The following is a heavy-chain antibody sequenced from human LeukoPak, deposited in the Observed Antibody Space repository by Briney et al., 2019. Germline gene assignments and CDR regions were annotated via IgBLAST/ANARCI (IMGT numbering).Heavy chain of an antibody. CDR2: IDPIDSYT. V-gene: IGHV5-10-1*01. CDR1: GYSFTRYW. J-gene: IGHJ4*02. Sequence: GQSLQISSQGPGYSFTRYWITWVRPMPGKGRGWRGKIDPIDSYTPYSPSFQGHVPISADKSINTAYLQWSSLKASDTAMYYCARHEGGYAASDYWGQGTLVTVSS. CDR3: ARHEGGYAASDY. D-gene: IGHD5-12*01.